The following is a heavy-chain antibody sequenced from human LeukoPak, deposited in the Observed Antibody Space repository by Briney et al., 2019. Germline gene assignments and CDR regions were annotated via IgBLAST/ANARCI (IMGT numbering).Heavy chain of an antibody. Sequence: GGSLRLSRAASGFPISSFWMHWVRQVPGKGLVWVSRNKGDGTSSSYADSVKGRFTISRDNAKNTIYLQLNSLRVDDTAVYYCMRDWRYYGMDVWGQGTTVTVSS. J-gene: IGHJ6*02. CDR1: GFPISSFW. CDR3: MRDWRYYGMDV. D-gene: IGHD1-1*01. CDR2: NKGDGTSS. V-gene: IGHV3-74*01.